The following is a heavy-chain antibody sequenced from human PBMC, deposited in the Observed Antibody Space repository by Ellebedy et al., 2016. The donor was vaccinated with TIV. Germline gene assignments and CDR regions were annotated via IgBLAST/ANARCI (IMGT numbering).Heavy chain of an antibody. CDR2: ISGSGGST. CDR1: GFTFSSYA. V-gene: IGHV3-23*01. J-gene: IGHJ4*02. D-gene: IGHD2-2*02. Sequence: GGSLRLXXAASGFTFSSYAMSWVRQAPGKGLEWVSAISGSGGSTYYADSVKGRFTISRDNSKNTLYLQMNSLRAEDTAVYYCANPDVPATAIQGSFDYWGQGTLVTVSS. CDR3: ANPDVPATAIQGSFDY.